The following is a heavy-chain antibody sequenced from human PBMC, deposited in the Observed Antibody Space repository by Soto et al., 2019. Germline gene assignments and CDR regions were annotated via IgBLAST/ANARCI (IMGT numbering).Heavy chain of an antibody. CDR3: ARDDYGGNGPLDY. J-gene: IGHJ4*02. CDR2: IIPIFGTA. Sequence: EASVKVSCKASGGTFSSYAISWVRQAPGQGLEWMGGIIPIFGTANYAQKFQGRVTITADESTSTAYMELSSLRSEDTAVYYCARDDYGGNGPLDYWGQGTLVTVSS. D-gene: IGHD4-17*01. CDR1: GGTFSSYA. V-gene: IGHV1-69*13.